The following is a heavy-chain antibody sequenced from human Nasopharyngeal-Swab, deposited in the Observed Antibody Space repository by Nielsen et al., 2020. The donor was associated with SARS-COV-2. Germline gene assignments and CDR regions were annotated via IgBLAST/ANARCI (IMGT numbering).Heavy chain of an antibody. CDR1: GFTFSSYA. J-gene: IGHJ3*02. CDR3: ARDYSWDYDSSGVFDAFDI. D-gene: IGHD3-22*01. CDR2: ISYDGSNK. Sequence: GESLKISCAASGFTFSSYAMHWVRQAPGKGLEWVAVISYDGSNKYYADSVKGRFTISRDNSKNTLYLQMNSLRAEDTAVYYCARDYSWDYDSSGVFDAFDIWGQGTMVTVSS. V-gene: IGHV3-30-3*01.